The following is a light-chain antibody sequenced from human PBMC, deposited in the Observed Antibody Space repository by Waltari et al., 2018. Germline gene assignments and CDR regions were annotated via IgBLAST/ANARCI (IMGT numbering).Light chain of an antibody. CDR1: PSLLESDGKTY. CDR2: DVS. V-gene: IGKV2-29*02. Sequence: ETVMTQTPVSLSVTPGQPASMSRKSSPSLLESDGKTYLHWYLQKPGQSPQLLIYDVSSRFSGVPDRFSGSGSGTDFTLRISRVEAEDVGVYYCMQGIHLPLTFGGGTKVEMK. J-gene: IGKJ4*01. CDR3: MQGIHLPLT.